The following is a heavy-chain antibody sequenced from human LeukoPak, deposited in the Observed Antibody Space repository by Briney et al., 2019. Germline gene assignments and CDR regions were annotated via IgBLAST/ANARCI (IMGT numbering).Heavy chain of an antibody. Sequence: GGSLRLSCVASGFTFSNYAMSWVRQAPGKGLEWVSLISGGGGSTYYADSVKGRFTISRDNSKNTLYLQMNSLRAEDTAKYYCAKTYYYGSGSYYPFDYWGQGTLVTVSS. CDR1: GFTFSNYA. D-gene: IGHD3-10*01. V-gene: IGHV3-23*01. CDR2: ISGGGGST. J-gene: IGHJ4*02. CDR3: AKTYYYGSGSYYPFDY.